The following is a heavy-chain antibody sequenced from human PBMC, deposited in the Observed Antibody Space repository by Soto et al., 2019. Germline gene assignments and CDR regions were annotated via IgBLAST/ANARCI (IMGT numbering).Heavy chain of an antibody. J-gene: IGHJ4*02. Sequence: PSETLSLTCTVSGDSISSSNYYWGWIRQPPGKGLEWIANIYYSGTTYCNPSLKSRVAISVDPSKNHFSLKLSSVTAADTAVYYCVTLFGAAAPFDYWGQGTLVTVSS. CDR2: IYYSGTT. D-gene: IGHD6-13*01. V-gene: IGHV4-39*02. CDR1: GDSISSSNYY. CDR3: VTLFGAAAPFDY.